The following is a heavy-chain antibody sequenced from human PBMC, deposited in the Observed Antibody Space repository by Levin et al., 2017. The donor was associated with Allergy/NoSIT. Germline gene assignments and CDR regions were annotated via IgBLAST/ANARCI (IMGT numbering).Heavy chain of an antibody. D-gene: IGHD5-18*01. V-gene: IGHV4-59*01. Sequence: PGGSLRLSCTVSGGSISNYYWSWIRQPPGKGLEWIGYIYYSGTTNYNPSLKSRVTISVDTSKSQFSLKLTSVTAADTAIYYCARMGDTAMVDPFDYWGQGPLVTVSS. CDR1: GGSISNYY. CDR3: ARMGDTAMVDPFDY. J-gene: IGHJ4*02. CDR2: IYYSGTT.